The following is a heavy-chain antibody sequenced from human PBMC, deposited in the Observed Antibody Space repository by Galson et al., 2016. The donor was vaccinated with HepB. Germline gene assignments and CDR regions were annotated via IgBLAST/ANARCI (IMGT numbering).Heavy chain of an antibody. Sequence: SLRLSYAASGFAFSVYGMTWVRQAPRKGLEWVSAISTSGSSTDYADSVKGRFTISRDNAYNSLYLQMNSLRVEDTAVYYCVRGAGGYAPHFDYWGQGTLVTVS. CDR1: GFAFSVYG. J-gene: IGHJ4*02. CDR3: VRGAGGYAPHFDY. CDR2: ISTSGSST. V-gene: IGHV3-23*01. D-gene: IGHD5-12*01.